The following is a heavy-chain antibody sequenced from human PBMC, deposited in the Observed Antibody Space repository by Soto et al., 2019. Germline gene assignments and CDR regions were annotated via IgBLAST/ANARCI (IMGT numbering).Heavy chain of an antibody. CDR3: ARDLGSGWLLDF. Sequence: VSCGTIRSLGYLRIRIRQPPGKGLEWIGYIYYRGSTNYDPSLKSRVTISVDTSKNQFSLKLSSVTAADTALYYCARDLGSGWLLDFGGQGTLVTVS. D-gene: IGHD6-19*01. V-gene: IGHV4-61*08. J-gene: IGHJ4*02. CDR1: CGTIRSLGYL. CDR2: IYYRGST.